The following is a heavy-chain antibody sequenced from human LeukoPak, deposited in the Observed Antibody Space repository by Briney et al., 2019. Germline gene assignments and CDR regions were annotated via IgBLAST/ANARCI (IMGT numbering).Heavy chain of an antibody. CDR3: ASDQVSGVFDY. J-gene: IGHJ4*02. Sequence: GGSLRLSCAGSGFIFSDFYINWIRQSSGKGLEWLAYISPDGSYTTYGDSVKGRFVISRDNAKNSVSLQMNSLRVEDTAVYFCASDQVSGVFDYWGQGARVTVS. V-gene: IGHV3-11*05. D-gene: IGHD5/OR15-5a*01. CDR1: GFIFSDFY. CDR2: ISPDGSYT.